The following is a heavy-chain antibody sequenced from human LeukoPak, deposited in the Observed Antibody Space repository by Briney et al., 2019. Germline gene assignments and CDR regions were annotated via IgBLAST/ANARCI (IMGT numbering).Heavy chain of an antibody. V-gene: IGHV4-31*03. J-gene: IGHJ4*02. CDR3: AGPSVIFTY. Sequence: SVTLSLTCTVSGDSISSGSHYWSWIRQHPGKGLEWIGYIYYSGSTYYNPSLKSRVTMSVDTSKNQLSLRLTSVTAADSAMYYCAGPSVIFTYWGQGALVTVSS. D-gene: IGHD4-11*01. CDR2: IYYSGST. CDR1: GDSISSGSHY.